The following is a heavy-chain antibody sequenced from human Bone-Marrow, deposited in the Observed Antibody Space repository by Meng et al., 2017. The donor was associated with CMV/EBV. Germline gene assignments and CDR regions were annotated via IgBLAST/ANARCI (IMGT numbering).Heavy chain of an antibody. V-gene: IGHV3-9*01. CDR3: TRVCLAMDV. J-gene: IGHJ6*02. CDR1: GFTFDDYA. Sequence: SLKISCAASGFTFDDYAMHWVRQGPGKGLEWVAGISWNSGSIAYRDSVKGRFTISRDNAKNSLYLQMNSLRDEDTALYYCTRVCLAMDVWGQGTTVTVSS. CDR2: ISWNSGSI. D-gene: IGHD5/OR15-5a*01.